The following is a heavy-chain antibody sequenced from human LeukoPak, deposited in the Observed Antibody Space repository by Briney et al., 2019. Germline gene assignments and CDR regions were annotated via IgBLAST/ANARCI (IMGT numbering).Heavy chain of an antibody. CDR3: AKEETYDAFDI. CDR1: GFTFSSYG. V-gene: IGHV3-30*18. J-gene: IGHJ3*02. Sequence: PGGSLRLSCAASGFTFSSYGMHWVRQGPGKGLEWVAVTSYDGSDKYYADSVKGRFTISRDNSKNTLYLQMSSLRAEDTAVYYCAKEETYDAFDIWGQGTMVTVSS. CDR2: TSYDGSDK.